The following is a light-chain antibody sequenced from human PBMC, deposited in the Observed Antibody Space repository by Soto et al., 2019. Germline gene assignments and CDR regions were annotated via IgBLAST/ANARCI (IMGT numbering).Light chain of an antibody. Sequence: EIVLTQSPGTLSLSPGESATLSCRASQSVDRNYLAWFQQKPGQAPRLLIYGASSRATGIPPRFSGSGSGTEFVLTISGLEPEDFAVYYCHQFASTPRTFGRGTKVERK. V-gene: IGKV3-20*01. CDR1: QSVDRNY. CDR3: HQFASTPRT. J-gene: IGKJ1*01. CDR2: GAS.